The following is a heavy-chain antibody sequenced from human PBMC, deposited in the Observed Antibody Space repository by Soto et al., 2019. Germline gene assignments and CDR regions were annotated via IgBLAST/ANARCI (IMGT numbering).Heavy chain of an antibody. J-gene: IGHJ4*02. CDR1: GGTFSSYT. Sequence: QVQLVQSGAEVKKPGSSVKVSCKASGGTFSSYTISWVRQAPGQGLEWMGRIIPILGIANYAQKFQGRVTITADKSTSTAYMELRSLRSEDTAVYYCARENNSGSYYLGFDYWGQGTLVTVSS. CDR2: IIPILGIA. V-gene: IGHV1-69*08. CDR3: ARENNSGSYYLGFDY. D-gene: IGHD1-26*01.